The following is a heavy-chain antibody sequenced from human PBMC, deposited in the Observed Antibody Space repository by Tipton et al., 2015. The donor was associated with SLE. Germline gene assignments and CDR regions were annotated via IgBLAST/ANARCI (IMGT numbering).Heavy chain of an antibody. V-gene: IGHV3-21*04. CDR3: AKDRGSGPDAFDI. D-gene: IGHD6-19*01. CDR2: ISSSSPYI. CDR1: GFTFSTYN. Sequence: SLRLSCAASGFTFSTYNINWVRQAPGKGLEWVSSISSSSPYIYYADSVKGRFTISRDNSKNTLYLQMYSLRAEDTAVYYCAKDRGSGPDAFDIWGQGTMVTVSS. J-gene: IGHJ3*02.